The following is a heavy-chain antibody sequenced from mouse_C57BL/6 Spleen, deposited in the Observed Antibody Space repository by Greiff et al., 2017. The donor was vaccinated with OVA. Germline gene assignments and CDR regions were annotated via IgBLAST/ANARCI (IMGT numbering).Heavy chain of an antibody. CDR3: ARHGSSYRFAY. J-gene: IGHJ3*01. D-gene: IGHD1-1*01. Sequence: VQLQQSGPELVKPGASVKISCKASGYTFTDYYMNWVKQSHGKSLEWIGDINPNNGGTSYNQKFKGKATLTVDKSSSTAYMELRSLTSEDSAVYYCARHGSSYRFAYWGQGTLVTVSA. CDR1: GYTFTDYY. V-gene: IGHV1-26*01. CDR2: INPNNGGT.